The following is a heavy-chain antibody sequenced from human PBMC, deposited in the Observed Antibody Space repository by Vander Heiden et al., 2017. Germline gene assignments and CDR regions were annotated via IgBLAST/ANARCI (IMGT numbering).Heavy chain of an antibody. D-gene: IGHD2-2*01. CDR1: GLPFRSYG. CDR3: AKDDRGYCSSTSCRNEIDY. V-gene: IGHV3-30*18. CDR2: RSYEGSKK. J-gene: IGHJ4*02. Sequence: QVQLVESGGGVVQPGRSLRPSCAPSGLPFRSYGMHWVRQAPGKGLEWVAVRSYEGSKKYYAGSVKGRFTISRDNSKNTLYLQMSSLRAEDTAVDYCAKDDRGYCSSTSCRNEIDYWGQGTQVTVSS.